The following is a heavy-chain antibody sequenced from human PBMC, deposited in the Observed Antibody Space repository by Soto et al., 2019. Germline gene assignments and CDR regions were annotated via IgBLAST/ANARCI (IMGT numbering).Heavy chain of an antibody. V-gene: IGHV1-69*06. Sequence: SAKVSSKAFRRSFNIRGLSSACQARGQCLEWVGGIIPVFGNTKYVQRFQGRLTITADKSTSTVYMEMSSLSSEDTAVYFCARGQYYSSGSAATSYFYFGIDVWGHGHKVTGSS. CDR3: ARGQYYSSGSAATSYFYFGIDV. J-gene: IGHJ6*02. CDR2: IIPVFGNT. CDR1: RRSFNIRG. D-gene: IGHD3-10*01.